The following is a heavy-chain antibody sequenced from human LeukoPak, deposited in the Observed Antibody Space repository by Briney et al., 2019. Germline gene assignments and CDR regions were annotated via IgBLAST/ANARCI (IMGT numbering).Heavy chain of an antibody. CDR1: GYTFTGYY. V-gene: IGHV1-2*02. CDR3: ARESVWGSYPQRGYYFDY. Sequence: GASVKVSYKPSGYTFTGYYMHWVRQAPGQGPEWMGWINPNSGGINYAQKFQGRVTMSRATYISTVYMELSRLRSDDTAAYYCARESVWGSYPQRGYYFDYWGQGTLVTVSS. J-gene: IGHJ4*02. CDR2: INPNSGGI. D-gene: IGHD3-16*02.